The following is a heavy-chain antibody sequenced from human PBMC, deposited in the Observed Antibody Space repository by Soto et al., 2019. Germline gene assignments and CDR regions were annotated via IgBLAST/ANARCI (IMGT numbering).Heavy chain of an antibody. V-gene: IGHV3-33*01. CDR2: MWYDGTNE. J-gene: IGHJ4*01. D-gene: IGHD2-2*01. Sequence: GGSLRLSCAASGFTFSTYGMHWVRQAPGKGLEWVAVMWYDGTNEKYADSVKGRFTISRDNSKSTLYLQMNSLRAEDTGVYYCARTDCSSSTCPSDLVGATTMDYRGHGTPVTVSS. CDR3: ARTDCSSSTCPSDLVGATTMDY. CDR1: GFTFSTYG.